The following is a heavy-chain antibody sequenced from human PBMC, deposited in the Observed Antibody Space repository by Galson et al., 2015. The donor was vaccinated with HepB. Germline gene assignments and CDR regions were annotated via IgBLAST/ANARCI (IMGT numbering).Heavy chain of an antibody. CDR2: ISGSGGST. CDR3: AKDESNIAAAGTKRDDAFDI. J-gene: IGHJ3*02. CDR1: GFTFSSYA. Sequence: SLRLSCAASGFTFSSYAMSWVRQAPGKGLEWVSAISGSGGSTYYADSVKGRFTISRDNSKNTLYLQMNSLRAEDTAVYYCAKDESNIAAAGTKRDDAFDIWGQGTMVTVSS. D-gene: IGHD6-13*01. V-gene: IGHV3-23*01.